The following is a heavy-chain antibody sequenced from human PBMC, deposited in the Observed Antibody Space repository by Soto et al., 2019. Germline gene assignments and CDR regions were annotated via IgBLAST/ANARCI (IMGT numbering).Heavy chain of an antibody. CDR2: IYYSGST. J-gene: IGHJ4*02. Sequence: QLQLQESGPGLVKPSETLSLTCTVSGGSISSSSYYWGWIRQPPGKGLEWIGSIYYSGSTYYNPSLKSRVTISVDTSKNQFSLKLSSVTAADTAVYYCARWTVAAPYYFDYWGQGTLVTVSS. CDR3: ARWTVAAPYYFDY. CDR1: GGSISSSSYY. D-gene: IGHD6-19*01. V-gene: IGHV4-39*01.